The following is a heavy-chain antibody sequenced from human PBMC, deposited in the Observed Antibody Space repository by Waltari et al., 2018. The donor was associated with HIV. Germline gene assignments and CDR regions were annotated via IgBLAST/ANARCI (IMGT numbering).Heavy chain of an antibody. Sequence: QVQLVQSGAEVKKPGASVKVSCKASGITLSTYAMHGVRQAPGQRLEWMGWINVGNGNSDESQKFQGRVTITRDKSASTAYMELSGLRSEDTAVYYCASEQYSSDWYDNHWGQGTLVTVSS. J-gene: IGHJ5*02. CDR2: INVGNGNS. V-gene: IGHV1-3*01. CDR3: ASEQYSSDWYDNH. CDR1: GITLSTYA. D-gene: IGHD6-19*01.